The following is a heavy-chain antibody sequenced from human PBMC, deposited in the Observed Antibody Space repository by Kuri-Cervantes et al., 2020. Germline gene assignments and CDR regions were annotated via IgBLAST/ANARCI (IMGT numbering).Heavy chain of an antibody. Sequence: GESLKISCAASGFTFCSYGMHWVRQAPGKGLEGVAVISYDGSNKYYADSVKGRFTISRDNSKNTLYLQMNSLKTEDTAVYYCTTPGEQLEHYYYYGMDVWGQGTTVTVSS. CDR1: GFTFCSYG. V-gene: IGHV3-30*03. CDR3: TTPGEQLEHYYYYGMDV. J-gene: IGHJ6*02. D-gene: IGHD6-13*01. CDR2: ISYDGSNK.